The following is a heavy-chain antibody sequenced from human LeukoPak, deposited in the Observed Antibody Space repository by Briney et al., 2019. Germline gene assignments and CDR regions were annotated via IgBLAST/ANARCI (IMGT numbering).Heavy chain of an antibody. CDR3: AREEVQYYYYYYMDV. V-gene: IGHV4-61*02. CDR1: GGSITSGSYY. Sequence: SQTLSLTCTVSGGSITSGSYYWSWIRQPAGKGLEWIGRIYTSGSTNYNPSLKSRVTISVDTSKNQFSLKLSSVTAADTAVYYCAREEVQYYYYYYMDVWGKGTTVTVSS. CDR2: IYTSGST. J-gene: IGHJ6*03. D-gene: IGHD1-1*01.